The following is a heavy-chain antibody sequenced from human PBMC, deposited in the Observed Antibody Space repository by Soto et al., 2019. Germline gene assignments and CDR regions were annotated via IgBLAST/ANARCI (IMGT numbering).Heavy chain of an antibody. CDR2: ISGGGGHT. D-gene: IGHD1-20*01. V-gene: IGHV3-23*01. CDR3: AKRDHNTALTPAENWLDP. Sequence: GGSLRLSCAASGFTFSSHGVSWFRQAPGKGLEWVSAISGGGGHTYYADSVKGRFTISRDDSKNTLYLQMNSLRAEDTAVYHCAKRDHNTALTPAENWLDPWGQGTPVTVSS. CDR1: GFTFSSHG. J-gene: IGHJ5*02.